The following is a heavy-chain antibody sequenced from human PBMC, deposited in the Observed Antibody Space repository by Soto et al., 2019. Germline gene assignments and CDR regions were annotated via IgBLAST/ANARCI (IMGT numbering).Heavy chain of an antibody. CDR1: GFTLNSFF. Sequence: GGSLRLSCAASGFTLNSFFMHWVRQAPGKGLMWVARINNDGSSTTYADSVKGRFTISRDNAKNRLYLQMNSLRAEDTAVYYCARRGSGSYYDYWGQGTLVTVSS. CDR2: INNDGSST. D-gene: IGHD1-26*01. CDR3: ARRGSGSYYDY. V-gene: IGHV3-74*01. J-gene: IGHJ4*02.